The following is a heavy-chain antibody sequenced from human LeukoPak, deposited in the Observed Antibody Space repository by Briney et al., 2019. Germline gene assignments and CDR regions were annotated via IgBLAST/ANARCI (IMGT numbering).Heavy chain of an antibody. D-gene: IGHD4-17*01. CDR3: ARPPTVTTSMYYFDY. J-gene: IGHJ4*02. Sequence: PSETLSLTCTVSGGSVSSDSYHWGWIRQPPGKGLESIGSIHYSGSTYYNPSLKSRVTISVDTSKNQFSLKLSSVTAADTAVYYCARPPTVTTSMYYFDYWGQGTLVTASS. CDR1: GGSVSSDSYH. V-gene: IGHV4-39*01. CDR2: IHYSGST.